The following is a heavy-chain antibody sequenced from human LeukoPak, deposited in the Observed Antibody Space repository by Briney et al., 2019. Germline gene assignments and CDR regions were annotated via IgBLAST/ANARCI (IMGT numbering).Heavy chain of an antibody. Sequence: GGSLRLSCAASGFTFSSYGMHWVRQAPGKGLEWVAVIWYDGSNKYYADSVKGRFTISRDNSKNTLFLQMNSLSAEDSAVYYCATDREGDPSAYYLVGGQGTLITVSS. V-gene: IGHV3-33*01. D-gene: IGHD3-22*01. J-gene: IGHJ4*02. CDR1: GFTFSSYG. CDR2: IWYDGSNK. CDR3: ATDREGDPSAYYLV.